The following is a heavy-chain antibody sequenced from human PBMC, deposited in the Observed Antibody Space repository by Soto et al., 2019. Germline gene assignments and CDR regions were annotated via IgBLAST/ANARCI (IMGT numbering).Heavy chain of an antibody. Sequence: QVQLVQSGAEVKKPGSSVKVSCKASGGTFSSYAISWVRQAPGQGLEWMGGIIPIFGTANYAQKFQGRVTITADETTSTDYMELSSLRSEDTAVYYCARDRPSLRLGGVVPSYYGMDVWGQGTTVTVSS. J-gene: IGHJ6*02. CDR3: ARDRPSLRLGGVVPSYYGMDV. CDR2: IIPIFGTA. D-gene: IGHD3-3*01. V-gene: IGHV1-69*12. CDR1: GGTFSSYA.